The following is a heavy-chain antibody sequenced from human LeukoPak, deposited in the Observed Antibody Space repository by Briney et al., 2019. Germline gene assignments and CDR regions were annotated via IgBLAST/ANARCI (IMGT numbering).Heavy chain of an antibody. V-gene: IGHV3-30*02. CDR2: IWYDGNNK. CDR1: GFTFSNYG. CDR3: AKKRGETYYYDSSGYYAVDY. J-gene: IGHJ4*02. D-gene: IGHD3-22*01. Sequence: GGSLRLSCAASGFTFSNYGIHWVRQAPGKGLEWVAFIWYDGNNKYYADSVKGRFTISRDNSKNTLYLQMNSLRAEDTAVYYCAKKRGETYYYDSSGYYAVDYWGQGTLVTVSS.